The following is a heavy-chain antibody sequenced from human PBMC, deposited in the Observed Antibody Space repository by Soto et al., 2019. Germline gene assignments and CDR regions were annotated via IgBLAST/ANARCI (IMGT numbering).Heavy chain of an antibody. Sequence: GKGSCKASGGSFSSYAIIWVRQAPGLGLEWMGGIIPIFGTANYAQKFQGRVTITADESTSTAYMELSSLRSEDTAVYYCARVGTMGGEWLSYFDYWGQGTLVTVSS. CDR3: ARVGTMGGEWLSYFDY. CDR2: IIPIFGTA. V-gene: IGHV1-69*01. CDR1: GGSFSSYA. D-gene: IGHD3-3*01. J-gene: IGHJ4*02.